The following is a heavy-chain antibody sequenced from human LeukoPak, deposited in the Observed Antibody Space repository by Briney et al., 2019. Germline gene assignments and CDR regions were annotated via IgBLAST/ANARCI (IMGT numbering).Heavy chain of an antibody. CDR1: GYTFTGYY. CDR2: INPNSGGT. CDR3: ARASYYYGSGVKHYFDY. Sequence: ASVKVSCKASGYTFTGYYMHWERQAPGQGLEWMGWINPNSGGTNYAQKFQGRVTMTRDTSISTAYMELSRLRSDDTAVYYCARASYYYGSGVKHYFDYWGQGTLVTFSS. V-gene: IGHV1-2*02. J-gene: IGHJ4*02. D-gene: IGHD3-10*01.